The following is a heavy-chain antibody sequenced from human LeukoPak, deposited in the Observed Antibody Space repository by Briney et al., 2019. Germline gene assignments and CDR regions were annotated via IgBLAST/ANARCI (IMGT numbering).Heavy chain of an antibody. V-gene: IGHV4-34*01. D-gene: IGHD6-19*01. J-gene: IGHJ4*02. CDR3: TRKQWLAPFDY. CDR2: INHSGST. Sequence: PSETLSLTCAVYGGSFSGYYWSWIRQPPGKGLEWIGEINHSGSTNYNPSLKSRVTISVDTSKNQFSLKLGSVTAADTAVYYCTRKQWLAPFDYWGQGTLVTVSS. CDR1: GGSFSGYY.